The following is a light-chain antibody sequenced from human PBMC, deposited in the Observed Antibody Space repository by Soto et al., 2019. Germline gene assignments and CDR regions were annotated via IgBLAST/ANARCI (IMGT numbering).Light chain of an antibody. CDR3: CSYAGNYTLL. Sequence: QSVLTQPASVSGSPGQSITISCTGTSSDVGSYNLVSWYQQHPGKAPKVMIYEGSKRPSGVSNHFSGSRSGNTASLTISGLQAEDEADYYCCSYAGNYTLLFGGGTKLTVL. CDR1: SSDVGSYNL. CDR2: EGS. V-gene: IGLV2-23*01. J-gene: IGLJ2*01.